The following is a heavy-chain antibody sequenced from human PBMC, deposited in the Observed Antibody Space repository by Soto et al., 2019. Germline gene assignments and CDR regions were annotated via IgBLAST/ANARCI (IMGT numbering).Heavy chain of an antibody. V-gene: IGHV3-30-3*01. Sequence: PGESRSLSCTTAGFIFSFYSMHWFRQAPGEGLESVAVTSSAGGIKFYADAVKGRFTVSRDNSKNTLYLQMNSLRTEDTAMYSCAREVVLTKWYLDNWGQGIRVTVSS. CDR2: TSSAGGIK. J-gene: IGHJ4*02. CDR3: AREVVLTKWYLDN. CDR1: GFIFSFYS. D-gene: IGHD2-15*01.